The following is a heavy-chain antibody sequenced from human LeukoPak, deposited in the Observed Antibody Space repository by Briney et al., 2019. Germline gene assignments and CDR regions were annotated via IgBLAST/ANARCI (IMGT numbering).Heavy chain of an antibody. D-gene: IGHD6-19*01. Sequence: PGGSLRLSCAGSRFSFSSFEINWVRQTPGKGLEWIANIDYTSRTKYYADPVKGRFTISRDNARNSLYLQMSSLRVEDTAVYYCALLAVASDFDYWGQGARVTVSS. CDR2: IDYTSRTK. CDR1: RFSFSSFE. J-gene: IGHJ4*02. CDR3: ALLAVASDFDY. V-gene: IGHV3-48*03.